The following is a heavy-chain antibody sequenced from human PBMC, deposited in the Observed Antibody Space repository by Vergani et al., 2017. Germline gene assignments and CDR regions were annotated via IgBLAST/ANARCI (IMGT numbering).Heavy chain of an antibody. Sequence: EVQLVESGGGLVQPGGSLRLSCAASGFTFSSYAMSWVRQAPGKGLEWVSAISGSGGSTYYADSVKGRFTISRDNSKNTLYLQMNSLRAEDTAVYYCAKAGGRYCSSTSCYLVYWGQGTLVTVSS. CDR3: AKAGGRYCSSTSCYLVY. V-gene: IGHV3-23*04. J-gene: IGHJ4*02. D-gene: IGHD2-2*01. CDR1: GFTFSSYA. CDR2: ISGSGGST.